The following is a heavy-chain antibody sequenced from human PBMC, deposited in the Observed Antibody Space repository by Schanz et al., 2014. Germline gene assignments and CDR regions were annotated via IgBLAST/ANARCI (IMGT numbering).Heavy chain of an antibody. CDR3: VSQTGSPNY. Sequence: EVKLLESGGTLVRPGGSLRLSCAASGFTFSTYAMAWVRQAPGKGLEWVSSINTGGDSTYYADSVKGRFTISRDNSKNTLFLQMNSLRVEDTAVYFCVSQTGSPNYWGQGTLVTVSS. CDR2: INTGGDST. V-gene: IGHV3-23*01. D-gene: IGHD6-13*01. J-gene: IGHJ4*02. CDR1: GFTFSTYA.